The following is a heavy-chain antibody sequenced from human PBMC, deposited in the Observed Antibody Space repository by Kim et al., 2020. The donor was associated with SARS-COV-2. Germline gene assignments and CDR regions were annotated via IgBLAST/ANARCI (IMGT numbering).Heavy chain of an antibody. V-gene: IGHV1-18*01. D-gene: IGHD6-19*01. Sequence: AQKLQGRVTMTTDTSTSTAYMELRSLRSDDTAVYYCAAAAVAGTETPFDYWGQGTLVTVSS. J-gene: IGHJ4*02. CDR3: AAAAVAGTETPFDY.